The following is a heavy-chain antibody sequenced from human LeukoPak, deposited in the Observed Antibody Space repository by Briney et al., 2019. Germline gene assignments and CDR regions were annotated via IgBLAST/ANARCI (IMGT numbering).Heavy chain of an antibody. V-gene: IGHV3-64*01. CDR2: ISSNGGST. Sequence: GGSLRLSCAASGFTFSSYAMHWVRQAPGKGLEYVSAISSNGGSTYYANSVKGRFTISRDNSKNTLYLQMGSLRAEDMAVYYCARAGGNSLDLDYWGQGTLVTVSS. J-gene: IGHJ4*02. D-gene: IGHD4-23*01. CDR3: ARAGGNSLDLDY. CDR1: GFTFSSYA.